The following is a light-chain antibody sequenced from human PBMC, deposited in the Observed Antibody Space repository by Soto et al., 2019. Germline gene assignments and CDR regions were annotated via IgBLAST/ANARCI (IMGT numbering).Light chain of an antibody. CDR1: QIFRSDY. V-gene: IGKV3-20*01. CDR2: GSS. J-gene: IGKJ2*01. Sequence: EIVLTQSPGTLSVSPGERAARSCRASQIFRSDYLAWYLQKPCQAPRLLIYGSSTRATHIPDRFSGSGSGTNFTLTISRLEPEDYAVYLCQQYGDSPSTFGQGTKVDIK. CDR3: QQYGDSPST.